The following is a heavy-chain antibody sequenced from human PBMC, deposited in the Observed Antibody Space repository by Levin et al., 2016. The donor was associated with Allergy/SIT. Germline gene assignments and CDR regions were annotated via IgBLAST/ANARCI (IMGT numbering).Heavy chain of an antibody. D-gene: IGHD4-23*01. CDR2: IYWDDDK. Sequence: SGPTLVKPTQTLTLTCTFSGFSLSTSGVGVGWIRQPPGKALEWLALIYWDDDKRYSPSLKSRLTITKDTSKNQVVLTMTNMDPVDTATYYCAHREVPGYGVNGGFDYWGQGTLVTVSS. CDR1: GFSLSTSGVG. V-gene: IGHV2-5*02. CDR3: AHREVPGYGVNGGFDY. J-gene: IGHJ4*02.